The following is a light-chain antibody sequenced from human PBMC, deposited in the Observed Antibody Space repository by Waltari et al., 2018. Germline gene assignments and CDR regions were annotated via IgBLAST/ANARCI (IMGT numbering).Light chain of an antibody. CDR3: QQYGSSPRT. CDR2: GAS. J-gene: IGKJ1*01. V-gene: IGKV3-20*01. CDR1: QSVSSSY. Sequence: DIVLTQSRGNLSLTPGERATLTCRASQSVSSSYLAWYQQKPGQAPRLLIYGASSRATCIPDRFSGSGSGTDFTLTISRLEPEDFAVYYCQQYGSSPRTFGQGTKVEIK.